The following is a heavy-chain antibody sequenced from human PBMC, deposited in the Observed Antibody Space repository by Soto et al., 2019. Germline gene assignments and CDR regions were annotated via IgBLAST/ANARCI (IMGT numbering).Heavy chain of an antibody. Sequence: GGSLRLSCAASGFTFDDYAMHWVRQAPGKGLEWVSGISWNSGSIGYADSVKGRFTISRDNAKNSLYLQMNSLRAEDTALYYCAKEGLRGGTRSFGWFDPWGQGTLVTVSS. CDR1: GFTFDDYA. V-gene: IGHV3-9*01. CDR3: AKEGLRGGTRSFGWFDP. CDR2: ISWNSGSI. J-gene: IGHJ5*02. D-gene: IGHD1-7*01.